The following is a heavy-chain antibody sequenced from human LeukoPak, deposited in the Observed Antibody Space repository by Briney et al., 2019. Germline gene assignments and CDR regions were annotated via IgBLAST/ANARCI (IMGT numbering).Heavy chain of an antibody. D-gene: IGHD3-22*01. CDR3: ARPHYESSGLYVDAFDI. Sequence: ASMKVPCRASGYTLTGYYLLWVLQPPGQGLEWMGRINHNSGSTTYAQKFQGRVTMTRDTSIGTAYMELSSLRSDDTAVYYCARPHYESSGLYVDAFDIWGQGTMVTVSS. CDR2: INHNSGST. V-gene: IGHV1-2*06. CDR1: GYTLTGYY. J-gene: IGHJ3*02.